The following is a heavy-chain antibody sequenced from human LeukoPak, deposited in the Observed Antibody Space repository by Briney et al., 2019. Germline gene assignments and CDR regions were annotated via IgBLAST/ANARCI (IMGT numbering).Heavy chain of an antibody. Sequence: SETLSLTCTVSGGSISSYYWSWIRQPPGKGLEWIGYIYTSGSTNYNPSLKSRVTISVDTSKNQFSLKLSSVTAADTAVYYCASLPVGGAARADYWGQGTLVTVSS. D-gene: IGHD1-26*01. CDR2: IYTSGST. CDR3: ASLPVGGAARADY. CDR1: GGSISSYY. V-gene: IGHV4-4*09. J-gene: IGHJ4*02.